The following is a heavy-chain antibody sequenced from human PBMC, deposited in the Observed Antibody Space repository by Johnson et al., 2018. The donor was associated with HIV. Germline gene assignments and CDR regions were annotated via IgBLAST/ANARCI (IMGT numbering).Heavy chain of an antibody. CDR1: GLTFSDAW. V-gene: IGHV3-30-3*01. CDR2: ISYDGSNK. Sequence: VQLVESGGGLVQPGGSLRLTCAASGLTFSDAWMSWVRQAPGKGLEWVAVISYDGSNKYYADSVKGRFTISRDNSKNTLYLQMNSLRAEDTAVYYCARVPNDAFDIWGQGTMVTVSS. J-gene: IGHJ3*02. CDR3: ARVPNDAFDI.